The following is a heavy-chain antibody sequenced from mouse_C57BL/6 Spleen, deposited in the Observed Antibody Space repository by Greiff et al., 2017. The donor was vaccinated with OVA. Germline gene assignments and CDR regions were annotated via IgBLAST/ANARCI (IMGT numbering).Heavy chain of an antibody. D-gene: IGHD1-1*01. CDR3: ARGGYYYGSSYSWFAY. CDR1: GYTFTSYW. J-gene: IGHJ3*01. V-gene: IGHV1-61*01. Sequence: VKLQESGAELVRPGSSVKLSCKASGYTFTSYWMDWVKQRPGQGLEWIGNIYPSDSETHYNQKFKDKATLTVDKSSSTAYMQLSSLTSEDSAVYYCARGGYYYGSSYSWFAYWGQGTLVTVSA. CDR2: IYPSDSET.